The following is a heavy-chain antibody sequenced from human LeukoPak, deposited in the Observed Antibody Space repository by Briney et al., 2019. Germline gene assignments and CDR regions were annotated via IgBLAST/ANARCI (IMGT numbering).Heavy chain of an antibody. V-gene: IGHV3-21*01. J-gene: IGHJ3*02. D-gene: IGHD5-12*01. Sequence: GGSLRLSCAASGFTFSSYSMNWVRQAPGKGLEWVSSISSSSSYIYYADSVKGRFTISRDNAKNSLYLQMNSLRAEDTAVYYCARDLGLPYDAFDIWGQGTLVTVSS. CDR1: GFTFSSYS. CDR2: ISSSSSYI. CDR3: ARDLGLPYDAFDI.